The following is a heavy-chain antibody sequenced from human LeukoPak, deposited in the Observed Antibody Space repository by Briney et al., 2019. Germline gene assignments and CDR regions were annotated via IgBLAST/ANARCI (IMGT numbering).Heavy chain of an antibody. D-gene: IGHD5-18*01. V-gene: IGHV4-34*01. Sequence: SETLSPTCAVYGGSFSGYYWSWIRQPPGKGLEWIGEINHSGSTNYNPSLKSRVTISVDTSKNQFSLKLSSVTAADTAVYYCARERRGYSYGLIDYWGQGTLVTVSS. CDR3: ARERRGYSYGLIDY. J-gene: IGHJ4*02. CDR1: GGSFSGYY. CDR2: INHSGST.